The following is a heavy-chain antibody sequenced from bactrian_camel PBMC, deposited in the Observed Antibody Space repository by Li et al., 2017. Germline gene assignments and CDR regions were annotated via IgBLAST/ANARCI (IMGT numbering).Heavy chain of an antibody. D-gene: IGHD2*01. V-gene: IGHV3S53*01. CDR1: GPDLNFAC. Sequence: HVQLVESGGGSVQAGGALRLSCTASGPDLNFACMGWFRQAPAEEREVVAVIARIGTTAYADSVKGRFTISQDNSKKTTYPQMNSLELEDSGVYYCAASPAQWAELNQRSYTYWGQGTQVTVS. CDR3: AASPAQWAELNQRSYTY. J-gene: IGHJ4*01. CDR2: IARIGTT.